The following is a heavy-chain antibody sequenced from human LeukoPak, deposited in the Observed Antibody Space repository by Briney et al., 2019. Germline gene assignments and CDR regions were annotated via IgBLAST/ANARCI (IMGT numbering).Heavy chain of an antibody. Sequence: ASVKVSCKASGYTFTNYAISWVRQAPGQGLEWMGWISAYNGNTNYAQKLQGRVTMTTDTSTSTAYMELRSLRSDDTAVYYCARALRGGDYYGSGSPPGYWGQGTLVTVSS. J-gene: IGHJ4*02. CDR3: ARALRGGDYYGSGSPPGY. V-gene: IGHV1-18*01. CDR1: GYTFTNYA. CDR2: ISAYNGNT. D-gene: IGHD3-10*01.